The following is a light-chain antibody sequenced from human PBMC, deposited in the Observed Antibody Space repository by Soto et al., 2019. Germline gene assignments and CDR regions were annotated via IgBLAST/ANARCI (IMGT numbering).Light chain of an antibody. V-gene: IGKV1-39*01. CDR2: DAS. CDR1: QTIGTY. Sequence: IEVTQSPPSLAASLGARVTITCRASQTIGTYVNWYRQKSGAAPELLIYDASTLQSGVPSRFRGGASGTDFTLTISSLQLDDFATYYCQQSYNTPLTFGQGTKVDIK. CDR3: QQSYNTPLT. J-gene: IGKJ1*01.